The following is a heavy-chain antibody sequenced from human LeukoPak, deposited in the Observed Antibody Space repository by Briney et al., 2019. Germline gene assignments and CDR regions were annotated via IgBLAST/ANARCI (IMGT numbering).Heavy chain of an antibody. CDR1: GGTFSSYG. CDR2: IIPFLGTA. Sequence: SVKVSCKASGGTFSSYGVSWVRQAPGQGLEWMGGIIPFLGTAIYAQKFQARVTITTDDSTRTAYMELSSLRSDDTAVYYCASSGDIVATAFDYWGQGTLVTVSS. CDR3: ASSGDIVATAFDY. D-gene: IGHD5-12*01. V-gene: IGHV1-69*05. J-gene: IGHJ4*02.